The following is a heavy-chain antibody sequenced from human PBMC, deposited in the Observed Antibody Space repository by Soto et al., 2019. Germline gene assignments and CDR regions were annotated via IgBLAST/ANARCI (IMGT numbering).Heavy chain of an antibody. CDR3: TKGQSGWYAPFDY. CDR1: GFTFSSYA. J-gene: IGHJ4*02. V-gene: IGHV3-23*01. CDR2: ISGSGGST. D-gene: IGHD6-19*01. Sequence: GESLKISCAASGFTFSSYAMSWVRQAPGKGLEWVSTISGSGGSTYYADSVKGRFTISRDNSKNTLYLQMNSLRAEDTAVYYCTKGQSGWYAPFDYWGQGTLVTVSS.